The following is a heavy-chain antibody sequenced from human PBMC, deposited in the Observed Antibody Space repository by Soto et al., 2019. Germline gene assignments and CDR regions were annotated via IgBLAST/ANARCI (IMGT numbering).Heavy chain of an antibody. V-gene: IGHV4-30-2*01. CDR2: IYHSGST. Sequence: ASETLSLTCAVSGGSISSGGYSWSWIRQPPGKGLEWIGYIYHSGSTYYNPSLKSRVTISVDRSKNQFSLKLSSVTAADTAVYYCASFPARYYYDSSGYELVSSYWGQGTLVTVSS. J-gene: IGHJ4*02. CDR1: GGSISSGGYS. CDR3: ASFPARYYYDSSGYELVSSY. D-gene: IGHD3-22*01.